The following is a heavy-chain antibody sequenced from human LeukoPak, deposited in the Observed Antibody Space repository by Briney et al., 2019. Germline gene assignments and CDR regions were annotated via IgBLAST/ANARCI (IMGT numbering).Heavy chain of an antibody. V-gene: IGHV5-51*01. D-gene: IGHD5-24*01. Sequence: GESLKISCKGSGYSFTSYWIGWVRQMPGKGLEWMGIIYPGNSDTRYSPSFQSKVTISADKSISTAYLQWSSLKASDTAMYYCARLVTVGEMATIFDYWGQGTLVTVSS. CDR3: ARLVTVGEMATIFDY. CDR1: GYSFTSYW. J-gene: IGHJ4*02. CDR2: IYPGNSDT.